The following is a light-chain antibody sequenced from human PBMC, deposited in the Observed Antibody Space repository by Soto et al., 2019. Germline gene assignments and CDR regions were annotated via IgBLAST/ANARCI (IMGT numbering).Light chain of an antibody. CDR1: QSVSSN. CDR2: GAS. J-gene: IGKJ1*01. Sequence: EMVMTQSPATLSVSPGERATLSCRTSQSVSSNLAWYQQKPGQAPRLLIYGASSRATGIPDRFSGSGSGTVFTLTISRLEPVDFAVYYCQQYGSSPLWTFGQGTKVDIK. CDR3: QQYGSSPLWT. V-gene: IGKV3-20*01.